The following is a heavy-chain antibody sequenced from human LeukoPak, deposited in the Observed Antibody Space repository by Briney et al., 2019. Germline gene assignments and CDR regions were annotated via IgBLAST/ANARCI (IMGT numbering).Heavy chain of an antibody. Sequence: GGSLRLSCAASGFTFGSYGMHWIRQAPGKGLEWVAVTSHDGCNTYYADSVKGRFIISRDNSKNTLYLQMNSLRAEDTAVYYCASWLSKSAWGQGTLVTVSS. J-gene: IGHJ5*02. V-gene: IGHV3-30*03. CDR2: TSHDGCNT. D-gene: IGHD3-10*01. CDR3: ASWLSKSA. CDR1: GFTFGSYG.